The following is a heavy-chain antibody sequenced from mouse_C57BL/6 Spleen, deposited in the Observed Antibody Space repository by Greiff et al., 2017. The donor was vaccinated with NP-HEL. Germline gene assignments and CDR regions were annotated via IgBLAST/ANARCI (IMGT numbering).Heavy chain of an antibody. CDR3: ARLHYYGSSYDAMDY. Sequence: EVKVVESGGGLVKPGGSLKLSCAASGFTFSDYGMHWVRQAPEKGLEWVAYISSGSSTIYYADTVKGRFTISRDNAKNTLFLQMTSLRSEDTAMYYCARLHYYGSSYDAMDYWGQGTSVTVSS. V-gene: IGHV5-17*01. CDR2: ISSGSSTI. D-gene: IGHD1-1*01. CDR1: GFTFSDYG. J-gene: IGHJ4*01.